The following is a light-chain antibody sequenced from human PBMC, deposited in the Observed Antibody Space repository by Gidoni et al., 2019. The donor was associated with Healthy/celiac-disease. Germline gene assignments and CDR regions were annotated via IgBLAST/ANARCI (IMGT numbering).Light chain of an antibody. CDR3: QQYNNWPPYT. V-gene: IGKV3-15*01. CDR2: GAS. Sequence: EILMTQSPATLSVSPVERATISCRASQSVSSNLAWYQQKPGQAPRLLIYGASTRATGIPARFSGSGSGTEFTLTISSLQSEDFAVYYCQQYNNWPPYTFGQGTKLEIK. J-gene: IGKJ2*01. CDR1: QSVSSN.